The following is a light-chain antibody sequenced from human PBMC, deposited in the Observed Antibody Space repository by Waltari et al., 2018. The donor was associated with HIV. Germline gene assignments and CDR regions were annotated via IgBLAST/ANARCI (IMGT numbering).Light chain of an antibody. Sequence: DIQMTQSPSILSASIGDRVTVTCRASESINNWLAWYQQKPGRAPKLLIYMASTLESGVPPRFSGSGSGTEFTLIISSLEPDDFATYYCQQYNSYSRKFGQGTKVEMK. J-gene: IGKJ1*01. CDR3: QQYNSYSRK. CDR2: MAS. V-gene: IGKV1-5*03. CDR1: ESINNW.